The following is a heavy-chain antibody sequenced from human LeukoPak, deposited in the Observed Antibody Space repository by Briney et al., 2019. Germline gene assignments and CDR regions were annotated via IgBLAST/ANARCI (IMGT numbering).Heavy chain of an antibody. V-gene: IGHV3-30*02. J-gene: IGHJ4*02. CDR1: GFTFSNFG. CDR3: AREGNWLWQGGFDY. Sequence: AGGSLRLSCAASGFTFSNFGMHWVRQAPGKGLEWVAFIRYDGSNKYYADSVKGRFTISRDNSKNTLYLQMNSLRAEDTAVCYCAREGNWLWQGGFDYWGQGTLVTVSS. D-gene: IGHD3-9*01. CDR2: IRYDGSNK.